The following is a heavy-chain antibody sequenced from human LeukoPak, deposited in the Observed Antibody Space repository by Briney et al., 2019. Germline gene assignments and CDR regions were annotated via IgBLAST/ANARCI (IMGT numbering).Heavy chain of an antibody. CDR3: ARAVGSSGCDY. J-gene: IGHJ4*02. Sequence: GGSLRLSCAASGFTFNNYWLTWVRQAPGKGLEWVAKISQDGSEKYYVDSVKGRFTISRDSGKNSLYLQMNSLRVEDTAVYYCARAVGSSGCDYWGQETLVTVSS. CDR1: GFTFNNYW. V-gene: IGHV3-7*01. D-gene: IGHD3-22*01. CDR2: ISQDGSEK.